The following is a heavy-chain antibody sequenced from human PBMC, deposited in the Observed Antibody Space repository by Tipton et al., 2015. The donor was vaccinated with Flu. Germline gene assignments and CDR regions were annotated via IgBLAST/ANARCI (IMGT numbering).Heavy chain of an antibody. V-gene: IGHV4-59*01. Sequence: LRLSCTVSGGSISSYYWSWIRQPPGKGLEWIGYIYYSGSTNYNPSLKSRVTISVDTSKNQFSLKLSSVTAADTAVYYCAREGYYDSSGYYTTQPLFDYWGQGTLVTVSS. J-gene: IGHJ4*02. D-gene: IGHD3-22*01. CDR2: IYYSGST. CDR1: GGSISSYY. CDR3: AREGYYDSSGYYTTQPLFDY.